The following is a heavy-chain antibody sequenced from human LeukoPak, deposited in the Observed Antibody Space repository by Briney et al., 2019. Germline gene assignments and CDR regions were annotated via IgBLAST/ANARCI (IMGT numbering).Heavy chain of an antibody. J-gene: IGHJ5*02. CDR1: GFTFDDYA. V-gene: IGHV3-43D*03. Sequence: PGGSLRLSCAASGFTFDDYAMHWVRQAPGKGLEWVSLISWDGGSTYYADSVKGRFTISRDNAKNSLYLQMNSLRAEDTALYYCARVRGILTGYYSNNWFDPWGQGTLVTVSS. CDR3: ARVRGILTGYYSNNWFDP. D-gene: IGHD3-9*01. CDR2: ISWDGGST.